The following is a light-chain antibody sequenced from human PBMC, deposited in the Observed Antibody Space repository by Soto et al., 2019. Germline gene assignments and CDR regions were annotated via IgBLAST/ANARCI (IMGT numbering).Light chain of an antibody. CDR2: RNN. CDR3: ATWDDSLNGFYV. J-gene: IGLJ1*01. CDR1: TSNIGSNY. Sequence: QAMGTQPPSASGTPGQGVTSSCSGSTSNIGSNYVYWYQQLPGTAPKLLIYRNNQRPSGVPDRFSGSKSGTSASLAISGLRSDDEADYFCATWDDSLNGFYVFGTGTNVTVL. V-gene: IGLV1-47*01.